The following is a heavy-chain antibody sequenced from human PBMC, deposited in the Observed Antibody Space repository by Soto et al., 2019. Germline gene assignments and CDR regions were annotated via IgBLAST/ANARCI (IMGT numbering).Heavy chain of an antibody. D-gene: IGHD2-15*01. CDR1: GGSISSGCYY. J-gene: IGHJ5*02. Sequence: SLSIPRTVSGGSISSGCYYWSWIRQHPGKGLEWIGYIYYSGSTYYNPSLKSRVTISVDTSKNQFSLKLSSVTAADTAVYYCAREEACSGGSCYGWFDTWGQGTLVTLSS. V-gene: IGHV4-31*02. CDR2: IYYSGST. CDR3: AREEACSGGSCYGWFDT.